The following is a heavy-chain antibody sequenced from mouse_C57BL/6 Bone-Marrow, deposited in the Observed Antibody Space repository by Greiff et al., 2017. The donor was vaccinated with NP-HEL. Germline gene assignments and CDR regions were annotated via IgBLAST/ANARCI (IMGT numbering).Heavy chain of an antibody. CDR1: GFTFSSYA. D-gene: IGHD1-1*01. V-gene: IGHV5-9-1*02. J-gene: IGHJ4*01. CDR2: ISSGGDYI. Sequence: EVQGVESGEGLVKPGGSLKLSCAASGFTFSSYAMSWVRQTPEKRLEWVAYISSGGDYISYADTVKGRFTISRDNARNTLYLQMSSLKSEDTAMYYCTTYYYGSSSYYYAMDYWGQGTSVTVSS. CDR3: TTYYYGSSSYYYAMDY.